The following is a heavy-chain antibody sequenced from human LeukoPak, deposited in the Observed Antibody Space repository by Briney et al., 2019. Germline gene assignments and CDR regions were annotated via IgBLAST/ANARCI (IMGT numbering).Heavy chain of an antibody. CDR2: IYYSGST. D-gene: IGHD5-18*01. J-gene: IGHJ6*03. V-gene: IGHV4-59*01. CDR3: ARGYSYGPYYYYYYMDV. CDR1: GGSISSYY. Sequence: PSETLSLTCTVSGGSISSYYWIWIRQPPPKGLNWIGYIYYSGSTNYTPSLKSRVTISVDTSKNHFSLKLSSVTAADTAVYYCARGYSYGPYYYYYYMDVWGKGTTVTVSS.